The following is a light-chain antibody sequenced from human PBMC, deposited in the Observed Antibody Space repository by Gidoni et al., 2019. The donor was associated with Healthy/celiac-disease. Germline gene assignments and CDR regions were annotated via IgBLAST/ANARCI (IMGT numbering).Light chain of an antibody. V-gene: IGLV3-1*01. CDR2: EDS. CDR1: KLGDKY. CDR3: QAWDSSTVV. J-gene: IGLJ3*02. Sequence: SYELAQPPSVSVSPGQTASITCSGDKLGDKYACWYQQKPGPSPVLVSYEDSKRPSGIPERFSGSKSGKTATLTISGTQAMDEADYYCQAWDSSTVVFGGGTKLTVL.